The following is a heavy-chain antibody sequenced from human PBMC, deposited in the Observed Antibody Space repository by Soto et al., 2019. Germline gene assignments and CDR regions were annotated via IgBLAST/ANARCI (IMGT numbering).Heavy chain of an antibody. Sequence: GGSLRLSCAASGFTVSSNYMSWVRQAPGKGLEWVSVIYSGGSTYYADSVKGRFTISRDNSKNTLYLQMNSLRAEDTAVYYCARSGYCSSTSCHDAFDIWGQGTMVTVSS. CDR2: IYSGGST. D-gene: IGHD2-2*01. V-gene: IGHV3-66*01. J-gene: IGHJ3*02. CDR1: GFTVSSNY. CDR3: ARSGYCSSTSCHDAFDI.